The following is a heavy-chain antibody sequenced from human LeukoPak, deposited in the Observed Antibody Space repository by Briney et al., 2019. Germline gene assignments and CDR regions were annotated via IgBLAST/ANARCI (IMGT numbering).Heavy chain of an antibody. CDR1: GGTFSSYA. CDR2: IIPILGTA. Sequence: ASVKASCKASGGTFSSYAISWVRQAPGQGLEWMGGIIPILGTANYAQEFQGRVTITADESTSTAYMELSSLRSEDTAVYYCAIKDTAMVRHFDYWGQGTLVTVSS. D-gene: IGHD5-18*01. CDR3: AIKDTAMVRHFDY. J-gene: IGHJ4*02. V-gene: IGHV1-69*13.